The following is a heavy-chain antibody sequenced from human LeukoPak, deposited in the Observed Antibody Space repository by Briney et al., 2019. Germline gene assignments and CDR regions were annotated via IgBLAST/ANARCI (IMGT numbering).Heavy chain of an antibody. V-gene: IGHV3-23*01. Sequence: GGSLRLSCAASGLTFSSDGMSWGRQAPGEGLEWVAVISGSGGTTYYADSVKGRFTISRDNSKKTLYLQMSSLGADDTAVYFCAKSIEGVVRGTYYYYSYMDVWGKGTTVTVSS. D-gene: IGHD3-3*01. J-gene: IGHJ6*03. CDR3: AKSIEGVVRGTYYYYSYMDV. CDR2: ISGSGGTT. CDR1: GLTFSSDG.